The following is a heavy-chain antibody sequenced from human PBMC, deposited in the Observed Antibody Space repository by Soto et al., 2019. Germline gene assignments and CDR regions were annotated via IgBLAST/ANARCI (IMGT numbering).Heavy chain of an antibody. D-gene: IGHD6-13*01. CDR1: GDSVSSNSAA. CDR2: TYYRSKWYN. Sequence: SQTLSLTCAISGDSVSSNSAAWNWIRQSPSRGLEWLGRTYYRSKWYNDYAVSVKSRITINPDTSKNQFSLQLNSVTPEDTAVYYCARVSSRQYSSSWYYFDYWGQGTLVTVSS. CDR3: ARVSSRQYSSSWYYFDY. V-gene: IGHV6-1*01. J-gene: IGHJ4*02.